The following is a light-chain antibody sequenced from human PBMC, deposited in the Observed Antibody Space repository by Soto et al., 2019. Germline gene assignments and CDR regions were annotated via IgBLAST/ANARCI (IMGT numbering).Light chain of an antibody. V-gene: IGKV3-20*01. CDR2: GAS. J-gene: IGKJ1*01. Sequence: EIVLTHSPGTLSLSPGDGATLSCRASQSVSSGYLAWYQQKPGQAPRLLIYGASRRAGGIPDRFSGSGSGTDFTLSISRLEPEDFAVYWCQHYGNSPTFGQGTKVDIK. CDR3: QHYGNSPT. CDR1: QSVSSGY.